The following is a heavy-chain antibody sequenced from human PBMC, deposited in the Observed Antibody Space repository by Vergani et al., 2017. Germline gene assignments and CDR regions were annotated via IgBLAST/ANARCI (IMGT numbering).Heavy chain of an antibody. CDR1: GYTFTSYD. Sequence: QVQLVQSGAEVKKPGASVKVSCKASGYTFTSYDNNWVRQASGQGIEWMGVMNPNSGNTGYAQKFQGRVTMTRNTSISTAYMELSSLRSEDTAVYYCAREVTSVSSSWGLFDPWGQGTLVTVSS. D-gene: IGHD6-6*01. CDR3: AREVTSVSSSWGLFDP. J-gene: IGHJ5*02. CDR2: MNPNSGNT. V-gene: IGHV1-8*01.